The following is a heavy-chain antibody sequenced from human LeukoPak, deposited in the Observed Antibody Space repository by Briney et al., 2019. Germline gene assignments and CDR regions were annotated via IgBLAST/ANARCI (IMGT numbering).Heavy chain of an antibody. CDR2: ISGSGDNT. Sequence: GGSLRLSCAASGFTFSDYAMNWVRQAPGKGLEWVSTISGSGDNTYYADSVKGRFTISRDRSNNTLYLQMNSLRAEDTAVYYCAKQSGTYRYFDFWGQGTLVTVSS. D-gene: IGHD3-10*01. V-gene: IGHV3-23*01. J-gene: IGHJ4*03. CDR3: AKQSGTYRYFDF. CDR1: GFTFSDYA.